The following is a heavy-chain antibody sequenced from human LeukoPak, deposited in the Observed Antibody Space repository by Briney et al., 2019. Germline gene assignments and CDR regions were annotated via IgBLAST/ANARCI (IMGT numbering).Heavy chain of an antibody. J-gene: IGHJ4*02. CDR3: ASLPDYYDSSGPPWDY. CDR2: IYPGDSDT. CDR1: GYSFTSYW. Sequence: GESLKISCKGSGYSFTSYWIGWVRQMPGKGLEWMGIIYPGDSDTRYSPSFQGQVTISADKSISTAYLQWSSLKASDTAMYYCASLPDYYDSSGPPWDYWGQGTLVTVSS. D-gene: IGHD3-22*01. V-gene: IGHV5-51*01.